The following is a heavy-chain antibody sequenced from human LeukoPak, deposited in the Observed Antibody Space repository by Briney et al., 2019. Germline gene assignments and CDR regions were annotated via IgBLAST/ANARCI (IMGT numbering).Heavy chain of an antibody. CDR1: GFTFSAYS. CDR2: ISSSGTYI. J-gene: IGHJ4*02. CDR3: ARYSSSPCFDY. D-gene: IGHD6-6*01. V-gene: IGHV3-21*01. Sequence: GGSLRLSCAASGFTFSAYSINWVRQAPGRGLEWVSSISSSGTYIYYADSVKGRFTISRDNAKNSLYLQMNSLRAEDTAVYYCARYSSSPCFDYWGQGTLVTVSS.